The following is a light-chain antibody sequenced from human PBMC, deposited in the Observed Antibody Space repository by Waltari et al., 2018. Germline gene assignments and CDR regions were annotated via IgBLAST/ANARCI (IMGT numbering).Light chain of an antibody. CDR3: QSADSSGTYFDV. CDR2: KDS. J-gene: IGLJ1*01. Sequence: SYELTQPPSVSVSPGQTARITCSGDALPKQYAYWYQQKPGQSPVLVIYKDSERPSGIHDRFTGSSSGTTVTLTISGVQAEDEADYYCQSADSSGTYFDVFGTGTKVTVL. V-gene: IGLV3-25*03. CDR1: ALPKQY.